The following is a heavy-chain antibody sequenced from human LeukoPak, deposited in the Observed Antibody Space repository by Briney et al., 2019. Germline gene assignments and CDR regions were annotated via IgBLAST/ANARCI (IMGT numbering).Heavy chain of an antibody. CDR3: ARHDYGDYVRDY. Sequence: SVKVSCRAPGGTFSSYAISWVRQAPGQGLEWMGGINPIFGTANYAQKFQGRVTITTDESTSTAYTELSSLRSEDTAVYYCARHDYGDYVRDYWGQGTLVTVSS. D-gene: IGHD4-17*01. V-gene: IGHV1-69*05. CDR1: GGTFSSYA. CDR2: INPIFGTA. J-gene: IGHJ4*02.